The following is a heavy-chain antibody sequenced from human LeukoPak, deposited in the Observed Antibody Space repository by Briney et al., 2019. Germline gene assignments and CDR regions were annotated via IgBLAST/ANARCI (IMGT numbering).Heavy chain of an antibody. D-gene: IGHD3-10*01. J-gene: IGHJ6*04. CDR3: ARDRLGGGYYGSGARGRGMDV. CDR2: IYYSGST. V-gene: IGHV4-59*01. Sequence: SETLSLTCTGSGGSISSYYWSWIRQPPGKGLEWIGYIYYSGSTNYNPSLKSRVTISVDTSKNQFSLKLSSVTAADTAVYYCARDRLGGGYYGSGARGRGMDVWGKGTTVTVSS. CDR1: GGSISSYY.